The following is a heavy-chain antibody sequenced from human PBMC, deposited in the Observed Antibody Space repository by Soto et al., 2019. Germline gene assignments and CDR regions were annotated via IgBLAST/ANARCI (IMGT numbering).Heavy chain of an antibody. D-gene: IGHD4-17*01. CDR2: IWYDGSNK. J-gene: IGHJ6*03. CDR3: ARDPFSNYGDYRGEFYYYYYYYMDV. V-gene: IGHV3-33*01. CDR1: GFTFSSYG. Sequence: GGSLRLSCAASGFTFSSYGMHWVRQAPGKGLEWVAVIWYDGSNKYYADSVKGRFTISRDNSKNTLYLQMNSLRAEDTAVYYCARDPFSNYGDYRGEFYYYYYYYMDVWGKGTTVTVSS.